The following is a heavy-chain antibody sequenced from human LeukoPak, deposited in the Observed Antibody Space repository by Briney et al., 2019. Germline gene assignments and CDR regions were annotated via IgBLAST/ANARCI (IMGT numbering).Heavy chain of an antibody. Sequence: GGPLRHSCAASGFPFSDYYKSWIRQAPGKGLEWVSYISSSGSTIYYADSVKGRFTIPRDNAKNSLYLQMNSLRAEDTAVYYCARVGGSSLEADYWGQGTLVTVSS. D-gene: IGHD1-26*01. CDR3: ARVGGSSLEADY. CDR1: GFPFSDYY. CDR2: ISSSGSTI. J-gene: IGHJ4*02. V-gene: IGHV3-11*01.